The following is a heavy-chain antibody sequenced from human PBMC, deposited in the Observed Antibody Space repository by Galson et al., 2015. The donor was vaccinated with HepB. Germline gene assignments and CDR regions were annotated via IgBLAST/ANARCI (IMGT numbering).Heavy chain of an antibody. J-gene: IGHJ6*02. CDR3: ASESPDL. V-gene: IGHV3-21*01. CDR1: GFTFSGYT. CDR2: ISRGSGHDI. Sequence: SLRLSCAGSGFTFSGYTMNWVRPAPGKGLQWVASISRGSGHDIFYRESVKGRFTLSRDNAKNSLYLQMNSLRVEDTGVYYCASESPDLWGQGTTVTVSS.